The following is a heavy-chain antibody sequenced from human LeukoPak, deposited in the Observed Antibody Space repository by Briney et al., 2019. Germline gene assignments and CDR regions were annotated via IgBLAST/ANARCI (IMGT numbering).Heavy chain of an antibody. CDR2: IYASGSVSSSGST. J-gene: IGHJ6*02. CDR1: GGSFSPYY. CDR3: AREKTALHYYYGMDV. Sequence: SETLSLTCNVSGGSFSPYYWSWVRQPAGKGLEWIGRIYASGSVSSSGSTNYNPSLKSRVTMSVDTSKKQFSLRLNSVTAADTAVYYCAREKTALHYYYGMDVWGQGTTVTVSS. V-gene: IGHV4-4*07.